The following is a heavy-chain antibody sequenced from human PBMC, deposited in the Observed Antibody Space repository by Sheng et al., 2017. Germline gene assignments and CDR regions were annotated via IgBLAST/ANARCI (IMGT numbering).Heavy chain of an antibody. CDR2: IIPILGIA. V-gene: IGHV1-69*04. J-gene: IGHJ3*02. Sequence: QVQLVQSGAEVKKPGSSVKVSCKASGGTFSSYAISWVRQAPGQGLEWMGGIIPILGIANYAQKFQGRVTITADKSTSTAYMELSSLRSEDTAVYYCAREGICSSTSCFDAFDIWGQGTMVTVSS. D-gene: IGHD2-2*01. CDR3: AREGICSSTSCFDAFDI. CDR1: GGTFSSYA.